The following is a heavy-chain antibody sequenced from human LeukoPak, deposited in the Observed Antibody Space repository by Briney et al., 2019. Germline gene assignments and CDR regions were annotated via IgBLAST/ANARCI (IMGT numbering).Heavy chain of an antibody. D-gene: IGHD3-22*01. CDR1: GFTFSSYG. J-gene: IGHJ4*02. V-gene: IGHV3-33*01. CDR2: IWYDGSNK. CDR3: ARSPPLHYYDISGYYYPDY. Sequence: PGRSLRLSCAASGFTFSSYGMHWVRRAPGKGLEWVAVIWYDGSNKYYADSVKGRFTISRDNSKNTLYLQMNSLRAEDTAVYYCARSPPLHYYDISGYYYPDYWGQGTLVTVSS.